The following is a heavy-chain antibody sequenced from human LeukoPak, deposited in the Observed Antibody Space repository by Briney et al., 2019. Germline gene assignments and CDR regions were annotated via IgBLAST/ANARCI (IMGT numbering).Heavy chain of an antibody. Sequence: PSETLSLTCTVSGGSISDYYWTRIRQPPGKELEWIGYIYYSGSTNYNPSLKSRVTISVDTSKNQFSLKLSSVTAADTAVYYCARIGYCSSTSCYIGDGMDVWGQGTTVTVSS. CDR2: IYYSGST. CDR3: ARIGYCSSTSCYIGDGMDV. CDR1: GGSISDYY. J-gene: IGHJ6*02. V-gene: IGHV4-59*01. D-gene: IGHD2-2*02.